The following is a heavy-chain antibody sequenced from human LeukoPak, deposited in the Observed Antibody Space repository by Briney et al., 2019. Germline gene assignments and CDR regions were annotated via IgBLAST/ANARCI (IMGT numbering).Heavy chain of an antibody. V-gene: IGHV4-59*01. CDR3: ARGGVVTTTPRWYYFDY. CDR2: IYYSGST. Sequence: SETLSLTFTVSGGSISSYYWIWIRQPPGKGLEWIGYIYYSGSTIYSPSLKSRVTLSVDTSKNQMSLRLKSVTAADTAVYYCARGGVVTTTPRWYYFDYWGQGILVTVSS. J-gene: IGHJ4*02. D-gene: IGHD5-12*01. CDR1: GGSISSYY.